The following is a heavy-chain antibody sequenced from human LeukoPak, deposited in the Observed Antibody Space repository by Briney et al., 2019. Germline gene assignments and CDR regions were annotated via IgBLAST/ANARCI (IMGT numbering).Heavy chain of an antibody. V-gene: IGHV3-21*01. CDR2: ISSSSSYI. D-gene: IGHD3-22*01. CDR1: GFTFSSYN. Sequence: PGGSLRLSCAASGFTFSSYNMNWVRQAPGKGLEWGSSISSSSSYIYYADSVKGRFTISRDNAKNSLYLQMNSLRAEDTAVYYCARVHYYDSSGYSYWGQGTLVTVSS. CDR3: ARVHYYDSSGYSY. J-gene: IGHJ4*02.